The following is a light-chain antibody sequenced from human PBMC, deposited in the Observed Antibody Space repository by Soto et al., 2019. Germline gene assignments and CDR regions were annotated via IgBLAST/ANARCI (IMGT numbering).Light chain of an antibody. J-gene: IGKJ1*01. CDR3: QQYGSSPRT. CDR2: GAS. CDR1: QTVSSSS. Sequence: DIVLTQTPGTLSLSPGERATLSCRANQTVSSSSLAWYQQKPGQAPRLLIFGASTRAAGFPDRFSGSGSGTDFTLTISRLEPEDFAVYYCQQYGSSPRTFGQGTKVDIK. V-gene: IGKV3-20*01.